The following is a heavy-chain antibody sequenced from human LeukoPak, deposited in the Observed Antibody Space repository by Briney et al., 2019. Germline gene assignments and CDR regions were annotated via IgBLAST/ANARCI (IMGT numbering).Heavy chain of an antibody. J-gene: IGHJ4*02. CDR1: GYTFTSYA. CDR3: ARVHLARYYGSGSYYPFDY. D-gene: IGHD3-10*01. CDR2: INTNTGNP. Sequence: ASVKVSCKASGYTFTSYAMNWVRQAPGQGLEWMGWINTNTGNPTYAQGFTGRFVFSLDTSVSTAYLQISSLKAEDTAVYYCARVHLARYYGSGSYYPFDYWGQGTLVTVSS. V-gene: IGHV7-4-1*02.